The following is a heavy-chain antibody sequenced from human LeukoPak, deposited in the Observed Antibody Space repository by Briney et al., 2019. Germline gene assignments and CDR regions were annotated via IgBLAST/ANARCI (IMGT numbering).Heavy chain of an antibody. D-gene: IGHD2-21*02. Sequence: GGSLRLSSAASGFTVSYNYMTWVRQAPGTGLEWVSVIYKSGNTHYADSVKGRFTISRDNSKNTLYLQMNSLRAEDTAVYYCARDSTEVTGDYWGQGTLVTVSS. V-gene: IGHV3-53*01. J-gene: IGHJ4*02. CDR1: GFTVSYNY. CDR2: IYKSGNT. CDR3: ARDSTEVTGDY.